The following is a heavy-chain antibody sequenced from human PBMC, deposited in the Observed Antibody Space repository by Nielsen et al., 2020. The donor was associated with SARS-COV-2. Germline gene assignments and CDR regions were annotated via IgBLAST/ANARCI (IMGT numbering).Heavy chain of an antibody. CDR3: AREVLDYYYGMDV. Sequence: SLKISCAASGFTFSSYAMHWVRQAPGKGLEWVAVISYDGSNKYYADSVKGRFTISRDNSKNTLYLQMNSLRAEDTAVYYCAREVLDYYYGMDVWGQGTTVTVSS. CDR2: ISYDGSNK. V-gene: IGHV3-30*04. J-gene: IGHJ6*02. CDR1: GFTFSSYA. D-gene: IGHD3-3*01.